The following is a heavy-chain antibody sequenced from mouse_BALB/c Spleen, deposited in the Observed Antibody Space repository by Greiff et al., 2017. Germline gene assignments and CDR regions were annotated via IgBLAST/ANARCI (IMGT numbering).Heavy chain of an antibody. V-gene: IGHV5-17*02. CDR2: ISSGSSTI. CDR3: ARSSYDFYYYAMDY. Sequence: EVQLVESGGGLVQPGGSRKLSCAASGFTFSSFGMHWVRQAPEKGLEWVAYISSGSSTIYYADTVKGRFTISRDNPKNTLFLQMTSLRSEDTAMYYCARSSYDFYYYAMDYWGQGTSVTVSS. CDR1: GFTFSSFG. D-gene: IGHD2-4*01. J-gene: IGHJ4*01.